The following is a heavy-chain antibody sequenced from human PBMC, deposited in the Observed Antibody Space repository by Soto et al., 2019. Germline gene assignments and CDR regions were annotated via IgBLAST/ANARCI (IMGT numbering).Heavy chain of an antibody. J-gene: IGHJ6*02. V-gene: IGHV1-18*01. Sequence: QAQLVQSGAEVKKPGASVKVSCKASGYIFYSHSISWVRQAPGQGLEWMGRISADNGNTNYAQKFRGRVTMTTDTSTSTVYMELRNLRSDDTAVYYCARCIQQDYYYGMDVWGQGTTVTVSS. CDR1: GYIFYSHS. CDR3: ARCIQQDYYYGMDV. D-gene: IGHD5-18*01. CDR2: ISADNGNT.